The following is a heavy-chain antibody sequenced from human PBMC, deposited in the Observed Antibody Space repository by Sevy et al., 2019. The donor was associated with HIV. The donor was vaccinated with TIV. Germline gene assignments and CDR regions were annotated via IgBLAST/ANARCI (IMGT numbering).Heavy chain of an antibody. Sequence: GGSLRLSCAASGFTFSSYAMNWVRQAPGKGLEWVSSINAISSNTYYADSVKGRFTISRDNAENSLYLQMNSVRAEDTAVYYCARDLFSGGNAVYGYWGQGTLVIVSS. CDR1: GFTFSSYA. CDR3: ARDLFSGGNAVYGY. V-gene: IGHV3-21*01. D-gene: IGHD2-15*01. J-gene: IGHJ4*02. CDR2: INAISSNT.